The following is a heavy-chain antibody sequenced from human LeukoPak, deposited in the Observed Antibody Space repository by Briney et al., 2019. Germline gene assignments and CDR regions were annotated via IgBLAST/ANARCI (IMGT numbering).Heavy chain of an antibody. Sequence: PGGSLRLSCAASGLIFSNYWMSWVRQAPGKGLEWVSSISSSSSYIYYADSVKGRFTISRDNAKNSLYLQMNSLRAEDTAVYYCARVGLELHAFDIWGQGTMVTVSS. CDR2: ISSSSSYI. V-gene: IGHV3-21*01. J-gene: IGHJ3*02. D-gene: IGHD1-7*01. CDR1: GLIFSNYW. CDR3: ARVGLELHAFDI.